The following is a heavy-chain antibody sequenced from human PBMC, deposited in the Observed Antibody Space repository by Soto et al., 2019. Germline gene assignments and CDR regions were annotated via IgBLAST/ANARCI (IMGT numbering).Heavy chain of an antibody. CDR1: GFTFATYA. Sequence: GGSLRLSCAASGFTFATYAMSWVRRAPGKGLEWVSSISDSGVGTYYADSVKGRFTISRDNSKNTLYLQMNSLRAEDTAVYYCAEDRRSTSAANYFGMDVWGQGTTVTVSS. CDR3: AEDRRSTSAANYFGMDV. CDR2: ISDSGVGT. D-gene: IGHD2-2*01. V-gene: IGHV3-23*01. J-gene: IGHJ6*02.